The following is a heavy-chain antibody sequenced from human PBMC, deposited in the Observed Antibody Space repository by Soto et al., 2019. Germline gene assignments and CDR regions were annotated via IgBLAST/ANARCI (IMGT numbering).Heavy chain of an antibody. CDR2: IYHSGST. J-gene: IGHJ6*02. D-gene: IGHD3-9*01. CDR3: ARGGTILTGYMDYYYGMDV. CDR1: GGSISSGGYS. V-gene: IGHV4-30-2*01. Sequence: SETLSLTCAVSGGSISSGGYSWSWIRQPPGKGLEWIGYIYHSGSTYYNPSLKSRVTISVDRSKNQFSLKLSSVTAADTAVYYCARGGTILTGYMDYYYGMDVWGQGTTVTVSS.